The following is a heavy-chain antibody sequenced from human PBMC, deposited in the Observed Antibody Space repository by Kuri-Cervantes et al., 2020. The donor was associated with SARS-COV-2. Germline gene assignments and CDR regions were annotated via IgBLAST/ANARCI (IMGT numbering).Heavy chain of an antibody. Sequence: SETLSLTCAVYGGSFSDYYWSWVRQPPGKGLEWIGEINHSGNTNYDPSLKSRVTISINTSKNQFSLKMSSVTAADTAVYFCARTVSSPEGYYYYYYMDVWGKGTTVTVSS. V-gene: IGHV4-34*01. D-gene: IGHD1-14*01. CDR2: INHSGNT. CDR1: GGSFSDYY. J-gene: IGHJ6*03. CDR3: ARTVSSPEGYYYYYYMDV.